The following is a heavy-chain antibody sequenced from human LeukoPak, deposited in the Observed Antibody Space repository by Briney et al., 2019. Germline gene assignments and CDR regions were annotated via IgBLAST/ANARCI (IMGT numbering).Heavy chain of an antibody. J-gene: IGHJ3*02. V-gene: IGHV4-34*01. CDR3: AGVAVAGQGAFEI. Sequence: SETLSLTCAVYGGSFSGYYWSWIRQPPGKGQEWIGEIKRSGSTNYNPSLKSRVTISVDTSKNQFSLKLSSVTAADTAVYYCAGVAVAGQGAFEIWGQGTMVTVSS. CDR1: GGSFSGYY. CDR2: IKRSGST. D-gene: IGHD6-19*01.